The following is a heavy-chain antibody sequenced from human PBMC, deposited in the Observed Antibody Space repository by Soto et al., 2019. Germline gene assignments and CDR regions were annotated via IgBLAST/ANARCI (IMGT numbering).Heavy chain of an antibody. CDR1: GGSVSSDNYY. Sequence: QVQLQESGPGLVKPSETLSLTCTVSGGSVSSDNYYWIWIRQPPGKGLQWIGYIYYSGSTNYNPSLKSRVTMSIDPSKNQFSLKLSSVTAADTAVYYCASSHFAYNNAVGIDYWGQGTRVTVSS. V-gene: IGHV4-61*01. D-gene: IGHD4-4*01. J-gene: IGHJ4*02. CDR2: IYYSGST. CDR3: ASSHFAYNNAVGIDY.